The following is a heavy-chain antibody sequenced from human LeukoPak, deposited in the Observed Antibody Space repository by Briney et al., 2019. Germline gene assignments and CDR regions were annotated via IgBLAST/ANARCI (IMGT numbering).Heavy chain of an antibody. V-gene: IGHV3-30*18. CDR3: AKAWSHYYYYGMDV. CDR2: ISYDGSNK. D-gene: IGHD3-3*01. Sequence: PGGSLRLSCAASGFTFSSYGMPSVRRAPGKGLEWVAVISYDGSNKYYADSVKGRFNISRDNSKNTLYLQINPLRAEDTAVYYCAKAWSHYYYYGMDVWRQATTVTVSS. J-gene: IGHJ6*02. CDR1: GFTFSSYG.